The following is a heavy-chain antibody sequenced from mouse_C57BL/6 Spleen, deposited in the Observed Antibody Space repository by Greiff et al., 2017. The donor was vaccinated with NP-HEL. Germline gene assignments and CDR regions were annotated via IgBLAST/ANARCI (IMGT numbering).Heavy chain of an antibody. V-gene: IGHV3-6*01. CDR2: ISYDGSN. Sequence: ESGPGLVKPSQSLSLTCSVTGYSITSGYYWNWIRQFPGNKLEWMGYISYDGSNNYNPSLKNRISITRDTSKNQFFLKLNSVTTEDTATYYCARDKGDGYPFAYWGQGTLVTVPA. D-gene: IGHD2-3*01. CDR3: ARDKGDGYPFAY. CDR1: GYSITSGYY. J-gene: IGHJ3*01.